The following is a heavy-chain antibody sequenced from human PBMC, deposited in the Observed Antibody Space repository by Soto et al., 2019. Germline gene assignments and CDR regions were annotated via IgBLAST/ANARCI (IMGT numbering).Heavy chain of an antibody. CDR1: GGSINNYY. J-gene: IGHJ4*02. CDR3: ARNAYYYDSSGYYYLDY. V-gene: IGHV4-4*09. CDR2: SGNT. D-gene: IGHD3-22*01. Sequence: SETLSLTCTVSGGSINNYYWSWIRQPPGKGLEWIGYSGNTDYNPSLKSRVTISLDTSKNQFSLKLSSVTAADTAVYYCARNAYYYDSSGYYYLDYWGQGTLVTVSS.